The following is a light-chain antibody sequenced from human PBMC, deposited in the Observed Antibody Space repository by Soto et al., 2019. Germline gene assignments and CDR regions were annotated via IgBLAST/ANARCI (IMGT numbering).Light chain of an antibody. Sequence: QSALPQPASVSGSPGQSITISCTGTSSDVGAYNYVSWYQQHPGKAPKLMICEVSNRPSGVSNRFSGSKSGNTASLTISGLQPEDEADYYCISFTTSSTLVFGGGTKLTVL. CDR1: SSDVGAYNY. CDR3: ISFTTSSTLV. J-gene: IGLJ2*01. CDR2: EVS. V-gene: IGLV2-14*01.